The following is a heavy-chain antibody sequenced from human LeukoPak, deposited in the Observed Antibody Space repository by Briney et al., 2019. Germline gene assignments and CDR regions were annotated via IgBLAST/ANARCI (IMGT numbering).Heavy chain of an antibody. CDR2: ISGSGGST. CDR1: GFTFSSYA. J-gene: IGHJ4*02. CDR3: AKKGLVDTAMAHDY. D-gene: IGHD5-18*01. V-gene: IGHV3-23*01. Sequence: GGTLRLSCAASGFTFSSYAMSWVRQAPGKGLEWVSAISGSGGSTYYADSVKGRFTISRDNSKNTLYLQMNSLRAEDTAVYYCAKKGLVDTAMAHDYWGQGTLVTVSS.